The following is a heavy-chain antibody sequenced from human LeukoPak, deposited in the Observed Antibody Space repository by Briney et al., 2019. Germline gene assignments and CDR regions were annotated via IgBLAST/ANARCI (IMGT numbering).Heavy chain of an antibody. CDR2: ISSSSIYI. J-gene: IGHJ5*02. V-gene: IGHV3-21*01. D-gene: IGHD1-1*01. CDR1: GFTFSSYS. Sequence: GGSLRLSCAASGFTFSSYSMNWIRQAPGKGLEWVSSISSSSIYIYYVDSVKGRFTISRDNAKNSLYVQMNSLRAEDTAVYYCARAWNDWFDPWGQGTLVTVSS. CDR3: ARAWNDWFDP.